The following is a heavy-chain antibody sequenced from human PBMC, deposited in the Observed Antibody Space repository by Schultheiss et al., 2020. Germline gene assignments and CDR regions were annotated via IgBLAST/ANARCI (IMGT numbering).Heavy chain of an antibody. J-gene: IGHJ4*02. Sequence: GESLKISCAASGFTFSSYAMSWVRQAPGKGLEWVSAISSNGGSTYYANSVKGRFTISRDNSKNTLYLQMGSLRAEDMAVYYCAREGLGYWGQGTLVTVSS. V-gene: IGHV3-64*01. D-gene: IGHD3-22*01. CDR3: AREGLGY. CDR2: ISSNGGST. CDR1: GFTFSSYA.